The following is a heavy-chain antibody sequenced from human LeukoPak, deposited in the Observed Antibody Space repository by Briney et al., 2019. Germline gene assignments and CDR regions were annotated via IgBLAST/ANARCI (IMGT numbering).Heavy chain of an antibody. V-gene: IGHV3-15*01. CDR1: GFTFSNAW. Sequence: PGGSLRLSCTASGFTFSNAWMSWVRQAPGKGLERVSRIKTNTAGGGGTTDYAAPVKGRFTISRDDSKNTLYLQMNSLKTEDTAVYYCTTNDAFDIWGQGTMVTVSS. J-gene: IGHJ3*02. CDR3: TTNDAFDI. CDR2: IKTNTAGGGGTT.